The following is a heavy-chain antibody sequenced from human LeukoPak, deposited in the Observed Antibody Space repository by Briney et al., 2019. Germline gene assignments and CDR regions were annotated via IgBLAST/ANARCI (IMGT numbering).Heavy chain of an antibody. CDR2: IYHSGST. CDR3: ARSGSYAAAGDY. Sequence: SETLSLTCTVSGGSLSSHYLNWIRRPPGEGLEWIGYIYHSGSTNYNPSLKSRVTISLDTSKNQFSLKLSSVTAADTAVYYCARSGSYAAAGDYWGQGTLVTVSS. D-gene: IGHD2-15*01. J-gene: IGHJ4*02. V-gene: IGHV4-59*08. CDR1: GGSLSSHY.